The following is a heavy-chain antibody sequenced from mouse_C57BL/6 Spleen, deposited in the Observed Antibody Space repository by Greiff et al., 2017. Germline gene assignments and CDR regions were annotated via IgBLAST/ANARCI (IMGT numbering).Heavy chain of an antibody. D-gene: IGHD2-4*01. CDR1: GFTFSDYY. Sequence: EVKLMESEGGLVQPGSSMKLSCTASGFTFSDYYMAWVRQVPEKGLEWVANINYDGSSTYYLDSLKSRFIISRDNAKNILYLQMSSLKSEDTATYYCARGGLRRDFDYWGQGTTLTVSS. CDR3: ARGGLRRDFDY. J-gene: IGHJ2*01. V-gene: IGHV5-16*01. CDR2: INYDGSST.